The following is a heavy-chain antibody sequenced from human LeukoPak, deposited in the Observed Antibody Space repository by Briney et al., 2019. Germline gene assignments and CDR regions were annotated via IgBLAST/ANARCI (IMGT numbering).Heavy chain of an antibody. CDR3: ARVSSGSLDY. CDR2: IYYSGST. D-gene: IGHD1-26*01. V-gene: IGHV4-39*07. CDR1: GGSITSSTHY. J-gene: IGHJ4*02. Sequence: PSETLSLTCVVSGGSITSSTHYWGWIRQPPGKGLEWIGSIYYSGSTFHSPSLKSRVTISLDTSKNQFSLELRSVTAADTAVYYCARVSSGSLDYWGQGTLVTVSS.